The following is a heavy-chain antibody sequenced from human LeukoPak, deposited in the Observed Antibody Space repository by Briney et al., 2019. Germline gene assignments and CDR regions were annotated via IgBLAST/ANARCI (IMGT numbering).Heavy chain of an antibody. Sequence: PGGSLRLSCAASGFTVSSNYMSWVRLAPGKGLEWVSVIYSGGSTNYADSVKGRFTISRDNSKNTLYLQMNNLRAEDTAVYYCATVRDNWFDPWGQGTLVTVSS. D-gene: IGHD3-10*01. V-gene: IGHV3-66*01. J-gene: IGHJ5*02. CDR2: IYSGGST. CDR3: ATVRDNWFDP. CDR1: GFTVSSNY.